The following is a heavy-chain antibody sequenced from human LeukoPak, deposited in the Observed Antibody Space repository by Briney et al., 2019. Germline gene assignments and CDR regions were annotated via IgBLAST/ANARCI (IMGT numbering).Heavy chain of an antibody. CDR2: INGSGGST. D-gene: IGHD3-10*01. V-gene: IGHV3-23*01. J-gene: IGHJ4*02. CDR3: ARGRNFGSGSYVFDY. CDR1: GFPFSSYA. Sequence: PGGSLRLSCAASGFPFSSYAMSWVRQAPGKGLEWVSDINGSGGSTYYADSVKGRFTISRDKSRNTVYLQMDSLRADDTAVYYCARGRNFGSGSYVFDYWGQGTLVTVSS.